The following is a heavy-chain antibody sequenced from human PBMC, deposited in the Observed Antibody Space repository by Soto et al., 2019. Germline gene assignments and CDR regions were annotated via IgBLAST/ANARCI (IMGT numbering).Heavy chain of an antibody. CDR2: ISGSGGST. CDR3: AKDEIAVAGTGYNWFDP. V-gene: IGHV3-23*01. CDR1: GFTFSSYA. Sequence: GGSLRLSCASSGFTFSSYAMIWVRQAPGKGLEWVSAISGSGGSTYYADSVKGRFTISRDNSKNTLYLQMNSLRAEDTAVYYCAKDEIAVAGTGYNWFDPWGQGTLVTVS. D-gene: IGHD6-19*01. J-gene: IGHJ5*02.